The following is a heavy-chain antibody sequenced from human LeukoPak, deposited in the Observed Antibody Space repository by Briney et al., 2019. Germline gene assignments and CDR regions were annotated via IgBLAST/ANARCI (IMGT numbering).Heavy chain of an antibody. V-gene: IGHV1-2*06. CDR1: GYTFAGYY. J-gene: IGHJ4*02. D-gene: IGHD1-14*01. CDR3: ARDWQSPEGDY. Sequence: VASVKVSCKASGYTFAGYYMHWVRQAPGQGLEWMGRINPNSGGTNYAQKFQGRVTMTRDTSISTAYMELSRLRSDDTAVYYCARDWQSPEGDYWGQGTLVTVSS. CDR2: INPNSGGT.